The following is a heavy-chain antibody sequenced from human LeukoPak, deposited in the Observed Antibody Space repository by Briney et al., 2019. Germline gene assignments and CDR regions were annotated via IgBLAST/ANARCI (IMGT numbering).Heavy chain of an antibody. Sequence: GRSLRLSCAASGFTFSSYAMHWVRQAPGKGLEWVAVMSYDGSNKYYADSVKGRFTISRDNSKNTLYLQMNSLRAEDTAVYYCARDSLTYYYDSSGFADDAFDIWGRGTMVTVSS. CDR3: ARDSLTYYYDSSGFADDAFDI. CDR1: GFTFSSYA. J-gene: IGHJ3*02. D-gene: IGHD3-22*01. V-gene: IGHV3-30-3*01. CDR2: MSYDGSNK.